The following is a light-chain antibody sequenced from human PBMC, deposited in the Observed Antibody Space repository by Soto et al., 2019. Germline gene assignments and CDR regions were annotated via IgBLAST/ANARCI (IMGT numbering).Light chain of an antibody. CDR3: QRYHSALLT. CDR2: AAS. V-gene: IGKV1-27*01. Sequence: DIQMTQSPSSLSASVGDRVTMTRRASQDIRNYVAWYQQKPGEVPKLLIYAASTLQSGVPARFSGGGFGTDFTLTISSLRPEDVATYYCQRYHSALLTFGPGTKVDIK. J-gene: IGKJ3*01. CDR1: QDIRNY.